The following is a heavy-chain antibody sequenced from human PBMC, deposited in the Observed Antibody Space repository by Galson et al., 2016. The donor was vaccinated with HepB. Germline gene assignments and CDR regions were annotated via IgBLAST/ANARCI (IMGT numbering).Heavy chain of an antibody. J-gene: IGHJ4*02. CDR2: IYPGDSDP. CDR3: ARHKGSGSYRSPFDY. Sequence: QSGAEVKKPGESLQISCKASGYSFTKYWIGWVRQMPGKGLEWMGIIYPGDSDPRYSPSFQGQVTLSADNSISTASLQWSSLKASDTAIYYCARHKGSGSYRSPFDYWGQGILVTVSS. CDR1: GYSFTKYW. V-gene: IGHV5-51*01. D-gene: IGHD1-26*01.